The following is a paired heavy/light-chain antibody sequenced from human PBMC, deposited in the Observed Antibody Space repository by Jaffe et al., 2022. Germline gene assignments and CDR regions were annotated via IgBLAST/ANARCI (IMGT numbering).Light chain of an antibody. CDR1: QSVLYSS. Sequence: DIVMTQSPDSLAVSLGERATINCKSSQSVLYSSAWYQQKPGQPPKLLIYWASTRESGVPDRFSGSGSGTDFTLTISSLQAEDVAVYYCQQYYSSPPWTFGQGTKVEIK. CDR2: WAS. CDR3: QQYYSSPPWT. V-gene: IGKV4-1*01. J-gene: IGKJ1*01.
Heavy chain of an antibody. CDR3: AKSSATGTDIYWYFDL. D-gene: IGHD6-25*01. V-gene: IGHV3-23*01. CDR1: GFTFSTYA. Sequence: EVQLLESGGGLVQPGGSLRLSCAASGFTFSTYAMTWVRQAPGKGLEWVSGIRGGGGDTYYADSVKGRFTISRDNSKNTLHLQMNSLRAEDTAVYYCAKSSATGTDIYWYFDLWGRGTLVTVSS. CDR2: IRGGGGDT. J-gene: IGHJ2*01.